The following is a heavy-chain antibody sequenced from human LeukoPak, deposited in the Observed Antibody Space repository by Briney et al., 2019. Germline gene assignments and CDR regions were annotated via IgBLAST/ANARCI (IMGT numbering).Heavy chain of an antibody. Sequence: GESLKISCKGSGYSFTGYWIAWVRQMPGKGLEWMGIIYPDDSDTTYSPSFQNQVAISADKSIGTAYLQWSSLKASDTAMYYCARRWGTYDILTGYYRDQDAFDIWGQGTMVTVSS. CDR3: ARRWGTYDILTGYYRDQDAFDI. CDR2: IYPDDSDT. J-gene: IGHJ3*02. CDR1: GYSFTGYW. V-gene: IGHV5-51*01. D-gene: IGHD3-9*01.